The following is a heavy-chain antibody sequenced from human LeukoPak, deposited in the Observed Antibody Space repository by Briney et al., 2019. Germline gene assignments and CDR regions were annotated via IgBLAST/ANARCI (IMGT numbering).Heavy chain of an antibody. V-gene: IGHV4-34*01. J-gene: IGHJ5*02. D-gene: IGHD3-10*01. CDR2: TNHSGTT. CDR3: AKGPQTGWFDT. Sequence: SETLSLTCAVYGGSLSGHFCSWIRQSPGKGLEWIGETNHSGTTNYNPSLKSRVTLSVDTSKNQFSLRLNSVTAADTAVYYCAKGPQTGWFDTWGQGALVTVSS. CDR1: GGSLSGHF.